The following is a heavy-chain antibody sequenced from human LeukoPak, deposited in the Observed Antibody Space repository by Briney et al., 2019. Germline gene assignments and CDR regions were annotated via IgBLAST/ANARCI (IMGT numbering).Heavy chain of an antibody. V-gene: IGHV1-8*03. J-gene: IGHJ5*02. CDR2: MNPNSGNT. CDR1: GYTFTSYD. CDR3: ARGTTIFRVVHWFDP. D-gene: IGHD3-3*01. Sequence: ASVKVSCKASGYTFTSYDINWVRQATGQGLEWMGWMNPNSGNTGYAQKLQGRVTITRNTSISTAYMELSSLRSEDTAVYYCARGTTIFRVVHWFDPWGQGTLVTVSS.